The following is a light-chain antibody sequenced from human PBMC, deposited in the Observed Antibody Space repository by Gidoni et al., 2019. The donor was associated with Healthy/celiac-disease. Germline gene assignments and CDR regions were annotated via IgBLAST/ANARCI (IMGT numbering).Light chain of an antibody. J-gene: IGKJ4*01. V-gene: IGKV4-1*01. CDR2: WAS. Sequence: DIVMTQYPDSLAVSLGERATINCKSSQSVLSSSNNKNYLAWYKKKQGQPPKLLIYWASTRESGVPDRFSGSGSGTDFTLTISSLQAEDVAVYYCQQYYSTPLTFGGGTKVEIK. CDR1: QSVLSSSNNKNY. CDR3: QQYYSTPLT.